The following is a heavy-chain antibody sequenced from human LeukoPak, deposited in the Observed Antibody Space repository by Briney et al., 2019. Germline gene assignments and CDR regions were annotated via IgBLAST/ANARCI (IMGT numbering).Heavy chain of an antibody. V-gene: IGHV4-59*01. CDR1: GGSISSYY. CDR2: IYYSGST. CDR3: ARATYYDFWSGYRFDP. J-gene: IGHJ5*02. D-gene: IGHD3-3*01. Sequence: PSETLSLTCSVSGGSISSYYWSWIRQPPGKRLEWIGYIYYSGSTDYNPSLKSRVTISVDTSKNQFSLKLSSVTAADTAVYYCARATYYDFWSGYRFDPWGQGTLVTVSS.